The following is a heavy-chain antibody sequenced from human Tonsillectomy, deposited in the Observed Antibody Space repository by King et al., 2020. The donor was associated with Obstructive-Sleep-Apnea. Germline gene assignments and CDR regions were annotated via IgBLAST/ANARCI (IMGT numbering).Heavy chain of an antibody. CDR2: ISSSSSYI. V-gene: IGHV3-21*01. J-gene: IGHJ6*02. Sequence: VQLVESGGGLVKPGGSLRLSCAASGFTFSSYSMNWVRQAPGKGLEWVSSISSSSSYIYYADSVKGRFTISRDNAKNSLYLQMNSLRAEDTAVYYCARDSLTEMATILHATYYYYYGMDVWGQGTTVTVSS. CDR1: GFTFSSYS. CDR3: ARDSLTEMATILHATYYYYYGMDV. D-gene: IGHD5-24*01.